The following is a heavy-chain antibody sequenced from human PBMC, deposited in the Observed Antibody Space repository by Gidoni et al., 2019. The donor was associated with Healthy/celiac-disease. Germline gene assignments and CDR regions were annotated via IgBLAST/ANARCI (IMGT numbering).Heavy chain of an antibody. Sequence: EVQLLESGGGLVQPGGSLRLSCAASGFTFRSYAMSWVRQAPGKGLEWVSAISGSGGSTYYADSVKGRFTIPRDNSKNTLYLQMNSLRAEDTAVYYCAKDISYDFWSGYYSYWGQGTLVTVSS. CDR1: GFTFRSYA. D-gene: IGHD3-3*01. CDR2: ISGSGGST. V-gene: IGHV3-23*01. J-gene: IGHJ4*02. CDR3: AKDISYDFWSGYYSY.